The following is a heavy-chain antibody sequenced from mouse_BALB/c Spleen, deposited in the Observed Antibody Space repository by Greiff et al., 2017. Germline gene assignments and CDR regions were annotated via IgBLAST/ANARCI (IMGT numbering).Heavy chain of an antibody. J-gene: IGHJ4*01. V-gene: IGHV5-6-5*01. CDR3: ARENYRYDEGQYYAMDY. D-gene: IGHD2-14*01. CDR2: ISSGGST. Sequence: EVKLVESGGGLVTPGGSLKLSCAASGFTFSSYAISWVRQTPEKRLEWVASISSGGSTYYPDSVKGRFTISRDNARNILYLQMSSLRSEDTAMYYCARENYRYDEGQYYAMDYWGQGASGTVSS. CDR1: GFTFSSYA.